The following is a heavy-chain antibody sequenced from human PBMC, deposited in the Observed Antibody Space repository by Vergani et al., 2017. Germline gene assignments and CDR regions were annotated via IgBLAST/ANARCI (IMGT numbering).Heavy chain of an antibody. CDR2: INSDGSST. Sequence: EVQLVESGGGLVQPGGSLRLSCAASGFTFSSYWMHWVRQAPGKGLVWVSRINSDGSSTSYADSVKGRFTISRDDSKNTLYLQMNSLKTEDTAVYYCTTVQWELLTADYWGQGTLVTVSS. J-gene: IGHJ4*02. V-gene: IGHV3-74*01. D-gene: IGHD1-26*01. CDR1: GFTFSSYW. CDR3: TTVQWELLTADY.